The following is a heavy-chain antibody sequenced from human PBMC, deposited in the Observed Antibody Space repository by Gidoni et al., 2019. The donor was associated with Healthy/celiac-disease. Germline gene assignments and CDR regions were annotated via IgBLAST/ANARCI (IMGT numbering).Heavy chain of an antibody. CDR1: GGSISSGGYY. J-gene: IGHJ4*02. Sequence: QVQLQESGPGLVKPSQTLSLPCTVSGGSISSGGYYWSWIRQHPGKGLEWIGYIYYSGSTYYNPSRKSRVTISVDTSKNQVSLKLSSVTAADTAVYYCARDGGEEYFDYWGQGTLVTVSS. V-gene: IGHV4-31*03. CDR3: ARDGGEEYFDY. D-gene: IGHD3-16*01. CDR2: IYYSGST.